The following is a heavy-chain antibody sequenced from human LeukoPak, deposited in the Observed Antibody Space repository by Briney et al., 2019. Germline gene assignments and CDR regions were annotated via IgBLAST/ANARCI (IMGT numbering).Heavy chain of an antibody. Sequence: KPSETLSLTCAVYGGSFSGYYWSWIRQPPGKGLEWIGEINHSGSTNYNPSLKSRVTISVDTSKNQFSLKLSSVTAAYTAVYYCAGAVAGGGYYFDYWGQGTLVTVSS. CDR2: INHSGST. D-gene: IGHD6-19*01. CDR1: GGSFSGYY. V-gene: IGHV4-34*01. CDR3: AGAVAGGGYYFDY. J-gene: IGHJ4*02.